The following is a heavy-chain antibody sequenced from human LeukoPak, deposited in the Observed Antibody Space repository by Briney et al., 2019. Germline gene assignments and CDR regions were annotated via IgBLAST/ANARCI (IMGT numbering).Heavy chain of an antibody. J-gene: IGHJ3*02. Sequence: GASVKVSCKASGYTFTSYGISWVRQAPGQGLEWMGWISAYNGNTNHAQKLQGRVTMTTDTSTSTAYMELRSLRSDDTAVYYCARDSSSYQDALLWFRELLSRQTNDAFDIWGQGTMVTVSS. CDR3: ARDSSSYQDALLWFRELLSRQTNDAFDI. V-gene: IGHV1-18*01. CDR2: ISAYNGNT. CDR1: GYTFTSYG. D-gene: IGHD3-10*01.